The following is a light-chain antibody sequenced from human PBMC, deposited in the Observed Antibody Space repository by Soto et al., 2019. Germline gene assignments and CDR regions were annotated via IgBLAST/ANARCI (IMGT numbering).Light chain of an antibody. CDR1: QSLSKSH. J-gene: IGKJ2*01. CDR3: QHYDNSPPFT. V-gene: IGKV3-20*01. Sequence: EIVLTQSPGTLSLSPGERATLSCRASQSLSKSHLVWYQQKPGQSPRLLIYDASSRATGIADRFSGSGSGTDFTLTISRLEPEDFAVYFCQHYDNSPPFTFGQGTKLEIK. CDR2: DAS.